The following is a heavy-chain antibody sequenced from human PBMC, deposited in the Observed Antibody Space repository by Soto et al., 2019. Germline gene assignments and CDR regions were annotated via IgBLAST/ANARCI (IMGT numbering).Heavy chain of an antibody. D-gene: IGHD2-2*01. Sequence: LGESLKISCNDSGYSFTSYCTSLVVQMPGKGLEWMGRIDPSDSYTNYSPSFQGHVTISADKSISTAYLQWSSLKASDTAMYYCARRSTRGDHYYGMDVWGQGTTVTVSS. V-gene: IGHV5-10-1*01. J-gene: IGHJ6*02. CDR3: ARRSTRGDHYYGMDV. CDR2: IDPSDSYT. CDR1: GYSFTSYC.